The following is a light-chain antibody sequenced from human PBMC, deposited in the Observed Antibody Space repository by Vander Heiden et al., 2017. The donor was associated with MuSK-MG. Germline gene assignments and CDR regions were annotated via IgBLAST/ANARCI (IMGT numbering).Light chain of an antibody. CDR2: GHV. CDR3: QSYDSSRGGWV. V-gene: IGLV1-40*01. Sequence: QSMLPPPPSASTPPGPRTTTSSTGSSSNIGAGYELQWYQHPPGAAPRLLIYGHVNRPSGVPDRLSGSKSGTSASLASTGLQAEEEADYYCQSYDSSRGGWVFGGGTKLTVL. J-gene: IGLJ3*02. CDR1: SSNIGAGYE.